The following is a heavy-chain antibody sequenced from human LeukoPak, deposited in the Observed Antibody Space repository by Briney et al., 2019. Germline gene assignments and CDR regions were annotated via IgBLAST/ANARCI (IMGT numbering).Heavy chain of an antibody. CDR3: AKDLAAWDV. J-gene: IGHJ6*04. CDR2: INPDGSEK. V-gene: IGHV3-7*01. Sequence: GGSLRLSCEASGFTFKNAWMIWVRQAPGKGLEWVANINPDGSEKYSVDSVTGRFTISRDNAENTMFLQMNSLRAADSAIYYCAKDLAAWDVWGKGTTVTVSS. CDR1: GFTFKNAW.